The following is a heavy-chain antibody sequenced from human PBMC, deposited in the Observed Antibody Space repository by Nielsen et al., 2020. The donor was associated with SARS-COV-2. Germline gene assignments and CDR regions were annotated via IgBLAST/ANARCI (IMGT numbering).Heavy chain of an antibody. CDR1: GGSFSGYY. CDR3: ARDGSLGTTALLLDYGMDV. D-gene: IGHD4-11*01. Sequence: SETLSLTCAVYGGSFSGYYWTWIRQPPGKGLQWIGEIEPSGRTNYTPSLKGRVTISVDTSKNQVSLKINSVTAADTAVYYCARDGSLGTTALLLDYGMDVWGQGTTVTVSS. V-gene: IGHV4-34*01. J-gene: IGHJ6*02. CDR2: IEPSGRT.